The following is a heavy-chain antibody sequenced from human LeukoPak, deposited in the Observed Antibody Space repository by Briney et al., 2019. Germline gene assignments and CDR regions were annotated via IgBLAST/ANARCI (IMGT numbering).Heavy chain of an antibody. CDR1: GFTFSSYW. CDR3: AKMRIAVAGTSLHAFDI. Sequence: GGSLRLSCAASGFTFSSYWMHWVRQAPGKGLVWVSRIISDGSSTSYADSVKGRFSISRDNAKNTLYLQMNSLRAEDTAVYYCAKMRIAVAGTSLHAFDIWGQGTMVTVSS. V-gene: IGHV3-74*01. CDR2: IISDGSST. D-gene: IGHD6-19*01. J-gene: IGHJ3*02.